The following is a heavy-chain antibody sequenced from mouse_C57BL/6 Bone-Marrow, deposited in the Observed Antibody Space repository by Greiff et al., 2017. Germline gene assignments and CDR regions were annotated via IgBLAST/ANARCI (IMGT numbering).Heavy chain of an antibody. CDR3: ARNYSNYFDY. Sequence: VQLQQSGPELVKPGASVKISCKASGYSFTGYYMNWVKQSPEKSLEWIGEINPSTGGTTYNQKFKAKATLTVEKSSSTAYMQLKSLTSEDSAVYYCARNYSNYFDYWGQGTTLTVSS. CDR1: GYSFTGYY. D-gene: IGHD2-5*01. J-gene: IGHJ2*01. V-gene: IGHV1-42*01. CDR2: INPSTGGT.